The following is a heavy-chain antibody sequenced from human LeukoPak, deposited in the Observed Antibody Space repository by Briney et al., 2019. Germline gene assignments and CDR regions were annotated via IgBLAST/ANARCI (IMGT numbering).Heavy chain of an antibody. Sequence: ASGEGLLQGFWIHLQRLLFALGATGPWTRVEWMGWISPDSGATKYAQKFQGRVTMTRDTSISTAYMELSSLRSDDTAVYYCARGPRLLWFGEFWGQGTLVTVSS. V-gene: IGHV1-2*02. CDR3: ARGPRLLWFGEF. CDR1: IHLQRLL. D-gene: IGHD3-10*01. J-gene: IGHJ4*02. CDR2: ISPDSGAT.